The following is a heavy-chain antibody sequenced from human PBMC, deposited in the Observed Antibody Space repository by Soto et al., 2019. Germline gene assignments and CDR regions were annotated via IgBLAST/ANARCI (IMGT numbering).Heavy chain of an antibody. CDR2: IDSDGSDT. J-gene: IGHJ4*02. Sequence: PGGSLRLSCAASGFTFSNYLMHWVRQGPGKGLVWVSRIDSDGSDTIYADSVKGRFTISRDNAKNTLFLQMHSLRVEDMGVYYCARDGYIRFDYWGQGTPVTVSS. D-gene: IGHD5-12*01. CDR3: ARDGYIRFDY. V-gene: IGHV3-74*01. CDR1: GFTFSNYL.